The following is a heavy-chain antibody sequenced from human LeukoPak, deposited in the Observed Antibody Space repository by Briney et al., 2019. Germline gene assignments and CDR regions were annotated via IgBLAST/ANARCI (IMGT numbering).Heavy chain of an antibody. V-gene: IGHV1-69*05. CDR3: AREGSNAFDI. J-gene: IGHJ3*02. CDR2: IIPIFGTA. Sequence: SVKVSCKASGGTFSSYAISWVRQAPGQGLEWMGRIIPIFGTANYAQKFQGRVTITTDESTSTAYMELGSLRSEDTAVYYCAREGSNAFDIWGQGTMDTVSS. CDR1: GGTFSSYA.